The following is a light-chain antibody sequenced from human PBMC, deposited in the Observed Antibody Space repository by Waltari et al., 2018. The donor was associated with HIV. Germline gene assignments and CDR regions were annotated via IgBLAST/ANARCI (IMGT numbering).Light chain of an antibody. CDR3: AAWDDSLSVWV. V-gene: IGLV1-47*01. Sequence: QSVLTQPPSASGTPGQRVTISCSGSSSNIGYNYVYWYQQLPGTAPKLLIYRNNQRPSGVPDRFSGSKSGTSASLAISGLRSEDEADYYCAAWDDSLSVWVFGGGTKLTVL. CDR2: RNN. J-gene: IGLJ3*02. CDR1: SSNIGYNY.